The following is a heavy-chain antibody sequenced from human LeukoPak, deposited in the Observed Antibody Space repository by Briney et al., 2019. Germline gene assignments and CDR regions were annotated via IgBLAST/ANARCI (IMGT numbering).Heavy chain of an antibody. Sequence: PSETLSLTCAVYGGSFSGYYWSWIRQPPGKGLEWIGYIYYSGSTNYNPSLKSRVTISVDTSKNQFSLELSSVTAADTAVYYCARSYYYDSSGEAFDIWGQGTMVTVSS. V-gene: IGHV4-59*01. CDR1: GGSFSGYY. CDR2: IYYSGST. D-gene: IGHD3-22*01. J-gene: IGHJ3*02. CDR3: ARSYYYDSSGEAFDI.